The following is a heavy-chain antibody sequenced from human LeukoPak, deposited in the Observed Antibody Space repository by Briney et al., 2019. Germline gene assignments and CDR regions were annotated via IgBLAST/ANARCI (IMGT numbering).Heavy chain of an antibody. CDR1: GYNFSNYW. CDR2: IYPGDSDT. V-gene: IGHV5-51*01. J-gene: IGHJ4*02. Sequence: GESLKISCKGSGYNFSNYWIAWVRQMPGKGLEWMGIIYPGDSDTKYSPSFQGQVTISADTSINTAFLHWTILKASDTAMHYCARAPTAVLAPLLLDSWGQGTLVTVSS. CDR3: ARAPTAVLAPLLLDS. D-gene: IGHD2-2*01.